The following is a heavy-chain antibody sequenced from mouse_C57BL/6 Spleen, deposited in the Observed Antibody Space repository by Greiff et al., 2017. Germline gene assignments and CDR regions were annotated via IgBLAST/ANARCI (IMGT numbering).Heavy chain of an antibody. J-gene: IGHJ3*01. V-gene: IGHV5-9-1*02. Sequence: EVMLVESGEGLVKPGGSLKLSCAASGFTFSSYAMSWVRQTPEKRLEWVAYISSGGDYIYYADTVKGRFTISRDNARNTLYLQMSSLKSEDTAMYDGTRDYYGSSDVWFAYWGQGTLVTVSA. CDR1: GFTFSSYA. CDR2: ISSGGDYI. CDR3: TRDYYGSSDVWFAY. D-gene: IGHD1-1*01.